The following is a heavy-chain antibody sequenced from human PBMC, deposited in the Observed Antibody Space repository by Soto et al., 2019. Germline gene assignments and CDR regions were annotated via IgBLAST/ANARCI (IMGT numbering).Heavy chain of an antibody. CDR3: ARGYCTTTICDPWFDP. V-gene: IGHV5-51*01. Sequence: PGESLKISCTGFGYSFTIYWIGWVRQMPGKGLEWMGIIYPGDSDTRYSPSFQGQVTISADKSITTAYLQWSSLKASDTAMYYCARGYCTTTICDPWFDPWGQGTLVTVSS. CDR1: GYSFTIYW. D-gene: IGHD2-2*01. CDR2: IYPGDSDT. J-gene: IGHJ5*02.